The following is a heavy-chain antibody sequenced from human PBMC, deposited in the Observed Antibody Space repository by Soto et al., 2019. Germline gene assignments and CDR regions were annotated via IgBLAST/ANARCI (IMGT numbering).Heavy chain of an antibody. D-gene: IGHD2-2*03. Sequence: GASVKVSCKASGGSLSNYGISWVRQAPGQGLEWMGGISAYNGNTNYAQKLQGRVTMTTDTSTSTAYMELRSLRSDDTAVYYCARDGYSQDDAFDIWGQGTMVTVSS. J-gene: IGHJ3*02. V-gene: IGHV1-18*01. CDR2: ISAYNGNT. CDR1: GGSLSNYG. CDR3: ARDGYSQDDAFDI.